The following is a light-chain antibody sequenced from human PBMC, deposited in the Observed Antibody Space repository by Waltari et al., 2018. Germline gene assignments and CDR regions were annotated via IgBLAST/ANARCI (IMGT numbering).Light chain of an antibody. CDR2: KDS. CDR3: QSADSSGTYNWV. J-gene: IGLJ3*02. Sequence: SYELTQPPSVSVSPGQTARITCSGDALPKQYAYWYQQKPGQAPVLVIYKDSGRPSGIPDRFSGSSSGTTVTLTISVVQAEDEADYYCQSADSSGTYNWVFGGGTKLTVL. CDR1: ALPKQY. V-gene: IGLV3-25*03.